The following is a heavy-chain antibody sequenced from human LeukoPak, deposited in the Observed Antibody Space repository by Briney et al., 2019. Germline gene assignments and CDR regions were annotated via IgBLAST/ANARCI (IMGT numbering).Heavy chain of an antibody. D-gene: IGHD1-7*01. Sequence: GGSLRLSCAASGFTFSTYWMSWVRQAPGRGLEWVASIKQDGSEKYYVDSVKGRFTISRDNAKNTLYLQLNSLRPEDTAVYYCADGTTPDYWGQGTLVTVSS. J-gene: IGHJ4*02. CDR2: IKQDGSEK. CDR3: ADGTTPDY. CDR1: GFTFSTYW. V-gene: IGHV3-7*01.